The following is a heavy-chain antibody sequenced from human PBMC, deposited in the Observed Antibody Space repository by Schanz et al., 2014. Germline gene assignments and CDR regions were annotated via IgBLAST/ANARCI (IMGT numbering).Heavy chain of an antibody. Sequence: QVQLVQSGAEVKKPGASVKVSCKASGYTFTSYGISWVRQAPGQGLEWMGWISAYNGNTKYPQKLQGRVTMTTDTSTSTAYMELRSLRSDDTAVYYCARDAADFYDILTEEDYWGQGTLGTDSS. CDR3: ARDAADFYDILTEEDY. D-gene: IGHD3-9*01. CDR2: ISAYNGNT. CDR1: GYTFTSYG. J-gene: IGHJ4*02. V-gene: IGHV1-18*01.